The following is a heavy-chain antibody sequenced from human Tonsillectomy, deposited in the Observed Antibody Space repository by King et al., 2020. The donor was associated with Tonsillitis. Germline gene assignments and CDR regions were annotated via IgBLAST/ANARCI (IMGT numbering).Heavy chain of an antibody. Sequence: VQLVESGGGLVQPGGSLRLSCAASGFTFSSYAMSWVRQAPGKGLEWFSAISGSGGSTYYADSVKGRFTISRDNSKNTLYLQMNSLRAEDTAVYYCAKGGCSSTSCYYDCDYWGQGTLVTVSS. V-gene: IGHV3-23*04. D-gene: IGHD2-2*01. CDR1: GFTFSSYA. CDR3: AKGGCSSTSCYYDCDY. J-gene: IGHJ4*02. CDR2: ISGSGGST.